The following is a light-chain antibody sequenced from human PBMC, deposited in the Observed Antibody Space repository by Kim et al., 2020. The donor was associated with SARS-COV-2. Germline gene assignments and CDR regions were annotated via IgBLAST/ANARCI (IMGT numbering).Light chain of an antibody. V-gene: IGLV4-69*02. CDR1: SGDSTYA. Sequence: QPVLTQSPSASASLGAAVKLTCTLTSGDSTYAIAWHQQQPEKGPRYLMTVNTDGSHSKGAGIPDRFSGSRSGAERYLFISTLQSEDEADYFCQTWANGFRVFGGGTKVTVL. J-gene: IGLJ3*02. CDR2: VNTDGSH. CDR3: QTWANGFRV.